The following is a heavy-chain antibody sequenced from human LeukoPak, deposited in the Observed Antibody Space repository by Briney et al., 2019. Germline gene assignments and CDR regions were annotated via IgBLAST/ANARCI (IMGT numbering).Heavy chain of an antibody. CDR1: GFTFSDYY. D-gene: IGHD3-22*01. Sequence: GGSLRLSCAASGFTFSDYYMSWIRQAPGKGLEWVSYISSSGSTIYYADSVKGRFTISRDNAKNSLYLQINSLRAEDTAVYYCAREWYYYDSRGPIQGHYFDYWGQGTLVTVSS. J-gene: IGHJ4*02. V-gene: IGHV3-11*01. CDR3: AREWYYYDSRGPIQGHYFDY. CDR2: ISSSGSTI.